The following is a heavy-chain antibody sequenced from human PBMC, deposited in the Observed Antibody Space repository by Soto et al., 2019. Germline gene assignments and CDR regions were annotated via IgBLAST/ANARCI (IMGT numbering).Heavy chain of an antibody. J-gene: IGHJ6*02. D-gene: IGHD2-15*01. CDR3: ARHLIVGCSCGSCYSPVRYYYGMDV. V-gene: IGHV5-51*01. Sequence: PGESLKISCKGSGYSFTSYWIGWVRQMPGKGLEWMGIIYPGDSDTRYRPSFQGQVPISADQSISTAYLQWSILKASDTAMYYCARHLIVGCSCGSCYSPVRYYYGMDVWGQGTTVTVSS. CDR1: GYSFTSYW. CDR2: IYPGDSDT.